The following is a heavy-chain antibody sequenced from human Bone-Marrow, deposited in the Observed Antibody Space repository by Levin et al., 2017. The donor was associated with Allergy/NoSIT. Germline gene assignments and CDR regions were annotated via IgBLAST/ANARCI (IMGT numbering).Heavy chain of an antibody. V-gene: IGHV4-59*01. D-gene: IGHD5-24*01. CDR3: ARAEIERDGYNYFDY. CDR1: GGLIGSYY. CDR2: IYYSGYT. Sequence: GSLRLSCTVSGGLIGSYYWSWIRQPPGKGLEWIGYIYYSGYTNYNPSLKSRVTISVDTSNSQFSLKLSSVTAADTAVYYCARAEIERDGYNYFDYWGQGTLVTVSS. J-gene: IGHJ4*02.